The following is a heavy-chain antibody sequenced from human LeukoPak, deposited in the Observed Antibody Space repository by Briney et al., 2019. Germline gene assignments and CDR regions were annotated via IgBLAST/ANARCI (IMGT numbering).Heavy chain of an antibody. D-gene: IGHD3-10*01. CDR2: IIPILGIA. CDR1: GGAFSRYA. V-gene: IGHV1-69*04. J-gene: IGHJ6*02. Sequence: SVNVSCKPSGGAFSRYAISWVRQAPGQGLEWMGRIIPILGIANYAQKFQGRVTITADKSTSTAYMELSSLRSEDTAVYYCARDRVVRGVMGYYYYYGMDVWGQGTTVTVSS. CDR3: ARDRVVRGVMGYYYYYGMDV.